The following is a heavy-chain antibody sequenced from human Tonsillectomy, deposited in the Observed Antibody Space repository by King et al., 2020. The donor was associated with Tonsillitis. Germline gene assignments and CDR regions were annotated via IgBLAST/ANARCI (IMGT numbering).Heavy chain of an antibody. CDR3: ARSLVDTSMVNDY. Sequence: VTLKESGPALVKPTQTLTLTCTFSGFSLSTSAMCVSWIRQPPGKVLEWLARIDWDDDKYYNTSLKTRLTLSKDTSKNQVVLTMTNMDPVDTATYYCARSLVDTSMVNDYWGQGTLVTVSS. CDR1: GFSLSTSAMC. CDR2: IDWDDDK. J-gene: IGHJ4*02. D-gene: IGHD5-18*01. V-gene: IGHV2-70*11.